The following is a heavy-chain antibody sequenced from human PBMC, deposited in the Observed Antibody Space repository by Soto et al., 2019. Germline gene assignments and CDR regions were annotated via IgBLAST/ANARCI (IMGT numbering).Heavy chain of an antibody. J-gene: IGHJ5*02. CDR1: GHTFTSYY. CDR2: INPSSGGT. D-gene: IGHD5-12*01. Sequence: ASVKVSCKASGHTFTSYYIHWARQAPGQWLEWMGIINPSSGGTSYAQKFEGRVLMTRDTSTSTVYMELSSLRSEDTAVYYCARVSRNSGTIQDNWFDPWGQGTLVTVSS. V-gene: IGHV1-46*01. CDR3: ARVSRNSGTIQDNWFDP.